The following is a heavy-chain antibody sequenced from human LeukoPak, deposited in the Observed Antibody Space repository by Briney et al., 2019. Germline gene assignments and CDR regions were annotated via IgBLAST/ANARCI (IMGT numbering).Heavy chain of an antibody. Sequence: SETLSLTCTVSGGSISSSSYYWGWVRQPPGKGLEWIGSINYSGSTYYNPSLKSRVTMSVDTSKNQFSLKLSSVTAADTAVYYCASDRTDYGDYDPASYWGQGTLVTVSS. V-gene: IGHV4-39*07. D-gene: IGHD4-17*01. CDR3: ASDRTDYGDYDPASY. J-gene: IGHJ4*02. CDR1: GGSISSSSYY. CDR2: INYSGST.